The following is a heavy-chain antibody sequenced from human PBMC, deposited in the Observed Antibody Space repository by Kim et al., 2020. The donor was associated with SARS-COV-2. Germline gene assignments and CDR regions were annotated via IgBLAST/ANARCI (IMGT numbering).Heavy chain of an antibody. J-gene: IGHJ5*02. CDR2: IIPILGIA. CDR1: GGTFSSYA. CDR3: ARDFGGYCSGGSCSNWFDP. D-gene: IGHD2-15*01. V-gene: IGHV1-69*04. Sequence: SVKVSCQASGGTFSSYAISWVRQAPGQGLEWMGRIIPILGIANYAQKFQGRVTITADKSTSTAYMELSSLRSEDTAVYYCARDFGGYCSGGSCSNWFDPWGQGTLVTVSS.